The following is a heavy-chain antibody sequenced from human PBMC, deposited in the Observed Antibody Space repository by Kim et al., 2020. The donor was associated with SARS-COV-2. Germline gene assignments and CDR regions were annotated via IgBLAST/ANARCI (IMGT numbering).Heavy chain of an antibody. V-gene: IGHV6-1*01. CDR2: TYYRSKWYN. CDR3: VRQYRGPFDY. J-gene: IGHJ4*02. Sequence: SQNLSLTCAISGDSVSSSSVAWHWIRQSPSRGLEWLGRTYYRSKWYNDYALSMKSRITINPDISKNQLSLQLNSVTPEDTAVYFCVRQYRGPFDYWDQGTLVTVSS. D-gene: IGHD5-12*01. CDR1: GDSVSSSSVA.